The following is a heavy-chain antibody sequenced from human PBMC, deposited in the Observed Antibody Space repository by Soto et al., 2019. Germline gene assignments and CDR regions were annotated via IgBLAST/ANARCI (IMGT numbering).Heavy chain of an antibody. D-gene: IGHD1-7*01. CDR1: GFTFGSYV. CDR3: AKGRGQNYRYGLAC. J-gene: IGHJ4*03. CDR2: VSDGGST. Sequence: EVQLLESGGGLVQPGGSLRLSCAASGFTFGSYVMRWVRQTPGQGLEWVSAVSDGGSTYYADSHKGRFTVSRDNSKNMVYLQMRRLSAEHTAVYYCAKGRGQNYRYGLACWGRGTGVTVSS. V-gene: IGHV3-23*01.